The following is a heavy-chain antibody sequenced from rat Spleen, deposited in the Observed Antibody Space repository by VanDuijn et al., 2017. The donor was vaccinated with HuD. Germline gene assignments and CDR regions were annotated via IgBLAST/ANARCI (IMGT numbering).Heavy chain of an antibody. D-gene: IGHD1-11*01. CDR1: GFIFSDYG. V-gene: IGHV5-17*01. J-gene: IGHJ2*01. Sequence: EVQLVESGGGLIQPGRSIKLSCAASGFIFSDYGMAWVRQAPKKGLEWVANINYEGSKTYHRDSVKGRFTISRDNAKSTLFLQMDSLRSEDTATYYCGRRDYGGYGDYWGQGVMVTVSS. CDR2: INYEGSKT. CDR3: GRRDYGGYGDY.